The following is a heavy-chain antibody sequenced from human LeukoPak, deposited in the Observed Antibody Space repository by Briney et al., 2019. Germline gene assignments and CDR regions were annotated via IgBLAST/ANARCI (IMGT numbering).Heavy chain of an antibody. D-gene: IGHD1-1*01. CDR1: GGSLSSGSSY. V-gene: IGHV4-31*03. CDR2: IFYTGST. Sequence: PSETLSLTCTVSGGSLSSGSSYWSWIRQHPGKGLEWIGYIFYTGSTYYNPSLNSRINISVATSKNQFSLQLSSVTAADTAVYYCARVGIISEPTATFYFDYWGQGTLVTVSS. CDR3: ARVGIISEPTATFYFDY. J-gene: IGHJ4*02.